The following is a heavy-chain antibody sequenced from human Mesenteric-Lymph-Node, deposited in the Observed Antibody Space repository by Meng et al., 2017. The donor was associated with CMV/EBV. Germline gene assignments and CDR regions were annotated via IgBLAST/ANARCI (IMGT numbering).Heavy chain of an antibody. D-gene: IGHD3-10*01. V-gene: IGHV4-34*01. J-gene: IGHJ6*02. CDR1: GGSFSGYY. Sequence: SETLSLTCAVYGGSFSGYYWSWIRQPPGKGLEWIGEINHSGSTNYNPSLKSRVTISVDTSKNQFSLKLSSVTAADTAVYYCARDRSRMVRGVLRYYYYGMDVWGQGTTVTVSS. CDR2: INHSGST. CDR3: ARDRSRMVRGVLRYYYYGMDV.